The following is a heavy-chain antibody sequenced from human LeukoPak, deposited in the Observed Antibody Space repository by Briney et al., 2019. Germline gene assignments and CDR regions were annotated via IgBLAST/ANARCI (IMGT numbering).Heavy chain of an antibody. V-gene: IGHV3-30-3*01. CDR3: ASGYDFWSGYPPAQYSMDV. D-gene: IGHD3-3*01. Sequence: GGSLRLSCAASGAASGFIFSGYAMHWVRQAPGKGLEWVAIISYDGSNEYYAGSVRGRFIISRDNSRDTIYLQMSSLRVEDTAVYYCASGYDFWSGYPPAQYSMDVWGQGTTVTVSS. CDR2: ISYDGSNE. J-gene: IGHJ6*02. CDR1: GFIFSGYA.